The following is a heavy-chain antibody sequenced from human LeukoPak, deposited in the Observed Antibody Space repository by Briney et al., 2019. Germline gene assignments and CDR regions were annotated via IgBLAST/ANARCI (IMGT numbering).Heavy chain of an antibody. D-gene: IGHD3-22*01. CDR3: ARIFGDTSGYYYVGPLSYYFDY. CDR2: IYYSGST. CDR1: GGSISSDGYY. V-gene: IGHV4-31*03. J-gene: IGHJ4*02. Sequence: SETLSLTCTVSGGSISSDGYYWSWIRQHPGKGLEWIGYIYYSGSTYYNPSLKSRVTISVDTSKNQFSLNLSSVTAADTAVYYCARIFGDTSGYYYVGPLSYYFDYWGQGTLVTVST.